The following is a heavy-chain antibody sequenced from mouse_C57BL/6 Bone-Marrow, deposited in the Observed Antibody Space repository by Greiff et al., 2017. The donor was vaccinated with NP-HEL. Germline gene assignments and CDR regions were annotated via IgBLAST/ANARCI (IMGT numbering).Heavy chain of an antibody. D-gene: IGHD1-1*01. CDR3: ARMSYYYGSFPYYFDY. V-gene: IGHV8-8*01. Sequence: QVTLKVSGPGILQPSQTLSLTCSFSGFSLSTFGMGVGWIRQPSGKGLEWLAPIWWDDDKYYNPALKSRLTISKDTSKNQVFLKIANVDTADTATYYCARMSYYYGSFPYYFDYWGQGTTLTVSS. J-gene: IGHJ2*01. CDR2: IWWDDDK. CDR1: GFSLSTFGMG.